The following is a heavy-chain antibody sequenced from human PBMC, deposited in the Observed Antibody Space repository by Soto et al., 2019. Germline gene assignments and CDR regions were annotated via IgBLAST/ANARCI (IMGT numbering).Heavy chain of an antibody. CDR3: ARWAAIWWFDP. CDR2: IYYSGGT. Sequence: ETLSLTCTVSGGSVSNGSYYWGWIRQPPGKGLEWVGYIYYSGGTNYDPSLKSRVTISVDTSKNQFSLKLGSVTAAETAVYYCARWAAIWWFDPWGQGTRVTVSS. J-gene: IGHJ5*02. V-gene: IGHV4-61*01. CDR1: GGSVSNGSYY. D-gene: IGHD2-2*02.